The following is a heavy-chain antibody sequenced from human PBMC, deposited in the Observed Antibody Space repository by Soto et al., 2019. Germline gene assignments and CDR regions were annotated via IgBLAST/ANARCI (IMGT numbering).Heavy chain of an antibody. D-gene: IGHD6-13*01. CDR1: GFTFSSYD. CDR2: IGTAGDT. Sequence: GGSLRLSCAASGFTFSSYDMHWVRQATGKGLEWVSAIGTAGDTYYPGSVKGRFTISRENAKNSLYLQMNSLRAGDTAVYYCARAARIAAAGHYGMDVWGQGTTVTV. CDR3: ARAARIAAAGHYGMDV. J-gene: IGHJ6*02. V-gene: IGHV3-13*01.